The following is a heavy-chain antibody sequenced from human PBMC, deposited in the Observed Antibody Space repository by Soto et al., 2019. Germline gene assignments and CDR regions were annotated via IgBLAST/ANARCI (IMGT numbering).Heavy chain of an antibody. D-gene: IGHD3-10*01. CDR3: ASGPMVRGVITNWFDP. CDR2: FYYSGST. V-gene: IGHV4-39*01. J-gene: IGHJ5*02. CDR1: GGSISSSSYY. Sequence: QLQLQESGPGLVMPSETLSLTCTVSGGSISSSSYYWGWIRQPPGKGLEWIGSFYYSGSTSYNPSLKSRLTISVDTSKNQFSLKLSSLTAADTALYYCASGPMVRGVITNWFDPWGQGTLVTVSS.